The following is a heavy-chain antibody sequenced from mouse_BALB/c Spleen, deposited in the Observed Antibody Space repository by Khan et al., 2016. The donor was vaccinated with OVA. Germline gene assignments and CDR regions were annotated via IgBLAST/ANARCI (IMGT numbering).Heavy chain of an antibody. J-gene: IGHJ4*01. CDR3: ARFTTATGNYYVMDY. Sequence: QVQLKQSGLGLVAPSQSLSITCTVSGFSLTYYGVNWVRQPPGKGLEWLGVIWGDGATNHHSGLKSRLSITKDTSKSQVFLKLNSLQTEDTATYYCARFTTATGNYYVMDYWGQGTSVTVSS. CDR2: IWGDGAT. V-gene: IGHV2-3*01. D-gene: IGHD1-2*01. CDR1: GFSLTYYG.